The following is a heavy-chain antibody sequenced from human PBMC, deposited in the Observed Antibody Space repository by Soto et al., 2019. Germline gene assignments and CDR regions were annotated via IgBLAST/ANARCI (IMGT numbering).Heavy chain of an antibody. V-gene: IGHV3-30*18. Sequence: GGSLRLSCAASGFTFSSYGMHWVRQAPGKGLEWVAVISYDGSNKYYADSVKGRFTISRDNSKNTLYLQMNSLRAEDTAVYYCAKDRTAKYYYYYGMDVWGQGTTVTVSS. CDR3: AKDRTAKYYYYYGMDV. CDR2: ISYDGSNK. CDR1: GFTFSSYG. J-gene: IGHJ6*02. D-gene: IGHD1-1*01.